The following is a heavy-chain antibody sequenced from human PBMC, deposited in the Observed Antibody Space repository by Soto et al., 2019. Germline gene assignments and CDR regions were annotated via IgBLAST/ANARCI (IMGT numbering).Heavy chain of an antibody. CDR1: GFTFDDYA. CDR3: AKDTGIAAALGPPISVFDP. Sequence: PGGSLRLSCAASGFTFDDYAMHWVRQAPGKGLEWVSGISWNSGSIGYADSVKGRFTISRDNAKNSLYLQMNSLRAEDTALYYCAKDTGIAAALGPPISVFDPRGHRTLVTVSS. J-gene: IGHJ5*02. CDR2: ISWNSGSI. D-gene: IGHD6-13*01. V-gene: IGHV3-9*01.